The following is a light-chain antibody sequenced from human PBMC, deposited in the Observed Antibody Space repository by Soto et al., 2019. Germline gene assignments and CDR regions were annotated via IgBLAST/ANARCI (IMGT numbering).Light chain of an antibody. J-gene: IGKJ4*01. Sequence: DIQMTQSPSTLSASVGDRVTITCRASQNINSWLAWYQQKPGKGPTLLIYRASRLESGVSSRFSGSGSGTDFTLTISSLQPEDFATYYCLQDYNYPLTFGGGTKVEI. CDR2: RAS. CDR1: QNINSW. V-gene: IGKV1-5*03. CDR3: LQDYNYPLT.